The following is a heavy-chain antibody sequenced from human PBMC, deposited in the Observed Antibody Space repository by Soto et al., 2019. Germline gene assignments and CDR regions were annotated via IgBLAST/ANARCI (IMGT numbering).Heavy chain of an antibody. CDR1: GGTFSSYA. D-gene: IGHD3-10*01. V-gene: IGHV1-69*13. Sequence: ASVKVSCKASGGTFSSYAISWVRQAPGQGLEWMGGIIPIFGTANYAQKFQGRVTITADESTSTAYMELSSLRSEDTAVYYCARDHAGDIWFGELSGYYYGMDVWGQGTTVTVSS. J-gene: IGHJ6*02. CDR3: ARDHAGDIWFGELSGYYYGMDV. CDR2: IIPIFGTA.